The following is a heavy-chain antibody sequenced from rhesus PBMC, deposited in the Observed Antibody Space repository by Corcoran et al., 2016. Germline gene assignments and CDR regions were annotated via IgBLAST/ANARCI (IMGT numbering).Heavy chain of an antibody. CDR1: GGSISDSYR. D-gene: IGHD6S26*01. CDR2: IYGSSTST. CDR3: AREVAAAGPFDY. Sequence: QVQLQESGPGVVKPSETLSLTCAVSGGSISDSYRWSWIRQPPGKGLEWIGYIYGSSTSTNHNPSLKSRVTISKDTSKNQFSLKLSSVTAADTAVYYCAREVAAAGPFDYWGQGVLVTVSS. V-gene: IGHV4S10*01. J-gene: IGHJ4*01.